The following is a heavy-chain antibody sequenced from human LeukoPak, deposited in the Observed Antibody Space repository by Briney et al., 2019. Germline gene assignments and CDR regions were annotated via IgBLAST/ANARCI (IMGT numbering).Heavy chain of an antibody. V-gene: IGHV3-33*08. Sequence: TGGSPRLSCAASGFTFSSYGMHWVRQAPGKGLEWVALIWYDGSSKHYADSVRGRFTISRDNSKNTLYLQMNSLRAEDTAVYYCARDFELSHWGQGALVTVSS. J-gene: IGHJ4*02. CDR2: IWYDGSSK. CDR3: ARDFELSH. CDR1: GFTFSSYG. D-gene: IGHD3-16*02.